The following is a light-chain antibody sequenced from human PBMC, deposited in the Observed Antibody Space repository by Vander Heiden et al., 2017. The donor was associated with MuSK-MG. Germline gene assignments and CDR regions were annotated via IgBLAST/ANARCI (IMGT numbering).Light chain of an antibody. CDR2: KAS. V-gene: IGKV1-5*03. CDR1: QTINTW. CDR3: QQDVSHPYT. Sequence: IQMTQTPSTLAASVGDRVTITCRASQTINTWVTWYQQKPGRAPSLLIYKASTLDSGVSTRFNGSGSGTEFTLTISSLQPEDSATYYCQQDVSHPYTFGQGTKLDIK. J-gene: IGKJ2*01.